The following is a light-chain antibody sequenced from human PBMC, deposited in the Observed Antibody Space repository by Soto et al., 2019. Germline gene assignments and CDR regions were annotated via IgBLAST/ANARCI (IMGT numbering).Light chain of an antibody. CDR1: QRINIY. CDR3: QQLNNYPRT. CDR2: TAS. V-gene: IGKV1-9*01. Sequence: DIQMTQSPSSLSTSVGDRVTITCRASQRINIYLNWYRQKPGKAPEFLIYTASTLQSGVPSRFSGSGSGTEFTLTISSLQPEDFATYYCQQLNNYPRTFGHGRRLEIK. J-gene: IGKJ5*01.